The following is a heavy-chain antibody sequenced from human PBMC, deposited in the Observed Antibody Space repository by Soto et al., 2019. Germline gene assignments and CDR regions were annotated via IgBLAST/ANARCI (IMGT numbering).Heavy chain of an antibody. V-gene: IGHV3-7*01. Sequence: GSLRLSCAASGFSFSSYYMSWVRQAQGKGLEWVANVNEDGSEKYYVDSVKGRFTVSRDNAKNSLYLQMNSLRAEDTAVYYCARDGSNYVYYYYGMDVWGQGTTVTVSS. CDR2: VNEDGSEK. CDR1: GFSFSSYY. D-gene: IGHD4-4*01. J-gene: IGHJ6*02. CDR3: ARDGSNYVYYYYGMDV.